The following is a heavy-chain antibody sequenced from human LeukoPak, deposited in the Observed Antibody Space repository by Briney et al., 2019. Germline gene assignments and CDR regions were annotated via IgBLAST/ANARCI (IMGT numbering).Heavy chain of an antibody. D-gene: IGHD3-22*01. CDR3: ATENQDSSGSGSAFDI. J-gene: IGHJ3*02. V-gene: IGHV3-30*04. Sequence: GRSLRLSCAASRFTFSNYAGHWVRQAPGKGLEWVAFISYDGSNIYYADSVKGRFTISRDNSKNTLDLEMNSLRAEDTAVYHCATENQDSSGSGSAFDIWGQGTMVTVSS. CDR2: ISYDGSNI. CDR1: RFTFSNYA.